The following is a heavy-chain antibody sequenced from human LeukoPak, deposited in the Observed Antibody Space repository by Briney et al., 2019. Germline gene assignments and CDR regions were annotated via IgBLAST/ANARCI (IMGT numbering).Heavy chain of an antibody. CDR3: ARDRYSSGWYYFDY. D-gene: IGHD6-19*01. V-gene: IGHV4-4*07. Sequence: SETLSLTCTVSCGSISSYYWSWIRQPAGKGLEWIGRIYTSGSTNYNPSLKSRVTMSVDTSKNQFSLKLSSVTAADTAVYYCARDRYSSGWYYFDYWGQGTLVTVSS. CDR2: IYTSGST. J-gene: IGHJ4*02. CDR1: CGSISSYY.